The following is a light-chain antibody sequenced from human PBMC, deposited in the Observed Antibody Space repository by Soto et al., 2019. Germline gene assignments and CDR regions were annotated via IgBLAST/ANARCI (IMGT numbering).Light chain of an antibody. Sequence: AIRLTQSPSSLSASPGERVTLTCRASQGISSYLAWYQQKPGKAPKLLIYAASTLQSGVPSRFSGSGSGTDFTLTISCLQSEDFATYYCQQYYSYPRTFGQGTKVDIK. J-gene: IGKJ1*01. CDR2: AAS. V-gene: IGKV1-8*01. CDR3: QQYYSYPRT. CDR1: QGISSY.